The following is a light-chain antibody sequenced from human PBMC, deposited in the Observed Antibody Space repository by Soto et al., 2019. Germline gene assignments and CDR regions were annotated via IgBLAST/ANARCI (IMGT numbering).Light chain of an antibody. Sequence: EIVLTQSPATLSSFLCDRVTLSCRASQYINTRLAWYQHRPGQAPRLLIYQTSLRAAGIPARFSASGSGTDFTLTISDVQPEDFAVYYCQQYGSSITFGQGTRLEIK. V-gene: IGKV3D-11*03. CDR2: QTS. J-gene: IGKJ5*01. CDR1: QYINTR. CDR3: QQYGSSIT.